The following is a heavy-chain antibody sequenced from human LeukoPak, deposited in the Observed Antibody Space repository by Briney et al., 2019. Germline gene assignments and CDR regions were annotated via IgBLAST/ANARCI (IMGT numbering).Heavy chain of an antibody. CDR2: IYYSVST. J-gene: IGHJ4*02. D-gene: IGHD6-19*01. CDR3: ARLQSVAGSITH. V-gene: IGHV4-39*01. Sequence: SETLSLTCTVSGGSVGSTSYYWGWIRQPPGKGLEWIGSIYYSVSTYYNPSLKSRITISVDTSKNQFSLKLSSVTAADTAVYYCARLQSVAGSITHWGQGTLVTVSS. CDR1: GGSVGSTSYY.